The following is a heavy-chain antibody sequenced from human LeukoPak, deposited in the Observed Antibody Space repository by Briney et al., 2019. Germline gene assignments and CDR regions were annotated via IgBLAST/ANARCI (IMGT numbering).Heavy chain of an antibody. J-gene: IGHJ5*02. V-gene: IGHV4-61*01. D-gene: IGHD6-6*01. CDR1: GGSISSSSYY. CDR3: ARDLVGSSSGQWFDP. CDR2: IYYSGST. Sequence: PSETLSLTCTVSGGSISSSSYYWSWIRQPPGKGLEWIGYIYYSGSTNYNPSLKSRVTISVDTSKNQFSLKLSSVTAADTAVYYCARDLVGSSSGQWFDPWGQGTLVTVSS.